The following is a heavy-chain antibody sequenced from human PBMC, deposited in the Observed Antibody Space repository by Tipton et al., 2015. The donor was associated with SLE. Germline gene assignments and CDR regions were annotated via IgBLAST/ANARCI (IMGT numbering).Heavy chain of an antibody. CDR2: ISWNSGSI. V-gene: IGHV3-9*01. J-gene: IGHJ4*02. D-gene: IGHD4-23*01. CDR3: ARGGASVGLDY. CDR1: GFTFDDYA. Sequence: SLRLSCAASGFTFDDYAMHWVRQAPGKGLEWVSGISWNSGSIGYADSVKGRFTISRDNAKNSLYLQMNSLRAEDTAVYYCARGGASVGLDYWGQGTLVTVSS.